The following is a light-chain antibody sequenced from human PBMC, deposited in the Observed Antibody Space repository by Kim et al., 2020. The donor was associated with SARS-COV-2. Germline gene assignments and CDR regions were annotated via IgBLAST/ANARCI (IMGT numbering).Light chain of an antibody. CDR2: KAS. CDR1: QTISPW. CDR3: QHYNTDSPIT. J-gene: IGKJ2*01. Sequence: DIQMTKFPSTLSASVGDRVTITCWASQTISPWLAWYQQKPGKAPKLLIYKASTLESGVPSRFSGSGSRTEFTLTISSLQPDDFATYYCQHYNTDSPITFGQGTKVDIK. V-gene: IGKV1-5*03.